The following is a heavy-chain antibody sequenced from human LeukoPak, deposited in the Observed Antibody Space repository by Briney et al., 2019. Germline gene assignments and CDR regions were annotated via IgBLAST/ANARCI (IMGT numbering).Heavy chain of an antibody. CDR2: ISGSGGST. D-gene: IGHD2-2*01. J-gene: IGHJ4*02. Sequence: GGSLILSCAASGFTFSSYAMSWVRQAPGKGLEWVSAISGSGGSTYYADSVKGRFTISRDNSKNTLYLKMNSLRAEDTAVYYLAKVPGDIVVVPAAIPYFDNGGQGTRVTVS. V-gene: IGHV3-23*01. CDR3: AKVPGDIVVVPAAIPYFDN. CDR1: GFTFSSYA.